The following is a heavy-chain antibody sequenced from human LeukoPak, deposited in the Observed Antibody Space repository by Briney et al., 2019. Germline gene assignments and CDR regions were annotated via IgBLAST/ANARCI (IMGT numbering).Heavy chain of an antibody. V-gene: IGHV5-51*01. D-gene: IGHD1-26*01. Sequence: GESLKISCKGSGYRFTNYWIGWVRQMPGKGLEWMGIIYPGDSETRYSPSFQGRVTISADKSISTAYLQWGSLKASDTAMYYCARRRDLYSGSYYPFDYWGQGTLVTVSS. CDR3: ARRRDLYSGSYYPFDY. J-gene: IGHJ4*02. CDR1: GYRFTNYW. CDR2: IYPGDSET.